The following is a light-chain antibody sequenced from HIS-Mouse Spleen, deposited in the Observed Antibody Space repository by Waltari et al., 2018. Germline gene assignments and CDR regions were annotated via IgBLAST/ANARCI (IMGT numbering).Light chain of an antibody. Sequence: GTISCSGSSSNIGSNYVYWYQQLPGTAPKLLIYRNNQRPSGVPDRFSGSKSGTSASLAISGLRSEDEADYYCAAWDDSLSGPVFGGGTKLTVL. CDR2: RNN. J-gene: IGLJ3*02. CDR1: SSNIGSNY. V-gene: IGLV1-47*01. CDR3: AAWDDSLSGPV.